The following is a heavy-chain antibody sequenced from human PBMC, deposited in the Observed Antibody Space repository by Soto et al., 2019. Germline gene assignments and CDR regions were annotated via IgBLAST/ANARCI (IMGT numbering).Heavy chain of an antibody. D-gene: IGHD3-22*01. CDR1: GGTFSSYA. CDR3: ARSLPGTYYYDSSGYPFDY. Sequence: ASVKVSCKASGGTFSSYAISWVRQAPGQGLEWMGGIIPIFGTANYAQKFQGRVTITADESTSTAYMELSSLRSEDTAVYYCARSLPGTYYYDSSGYPFDYWGQGTLVTVSS. V-gene: IGHV1-69*13. J-gene: IGHJ4*02. CDR2: IIPIFGTA.